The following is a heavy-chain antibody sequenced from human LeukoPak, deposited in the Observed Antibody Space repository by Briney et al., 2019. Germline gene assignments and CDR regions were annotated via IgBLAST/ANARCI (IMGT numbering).Heavy chain of an antibody. Sequence: GASVKVSCKASGGTFSSYAISWVRQPPGQGLEWMGGIIPIFGTANYAQKFQGRVTITADESTSTAYMELSSLRSEDTAVYYCAREHDKQVYRSSTSCRYNWFDPWGQGTLVTVSS. V-gene: IGHV1-69*13. CDR3: AREHDKQVYRSSTSCRYNWFDP. CDR2: IIPIFGTA. D-gene: IGHD2-2*01. J-gene: IGHJ5*02. CDR1: GGTFSSYA.